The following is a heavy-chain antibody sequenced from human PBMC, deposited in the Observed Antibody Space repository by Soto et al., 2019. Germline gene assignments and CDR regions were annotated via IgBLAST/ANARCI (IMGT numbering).Heavy chain of an antibody. J-gene: IGHJ4*02. CDR3: ARGGMYISSRRYFDS. CDR2: INGYNGNT. CDR1: GYTFTSYG. Sequence: QVQLVQSGAEVRKPGASVKVSCKAAGYTFTSYGITWVRQAPGQGLEWMGWINGYNGNTDYAQKVQGRVTMTTDTSTSTASMAVRGLRPDDTAVYYCARGGMYISSRRYFDSWGQGTLVTVSS. V-gene: IGHV1-18*04. D-gene: IGHD6-13*01.